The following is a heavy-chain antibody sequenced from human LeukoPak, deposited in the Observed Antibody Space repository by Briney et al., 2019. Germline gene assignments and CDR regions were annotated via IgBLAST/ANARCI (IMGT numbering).Heavy chain of an antibody. CDR3: ARVTGYMIEDYFDY. V-gene: IGHV4-59*01. Sequence: SETLSLTCTVSGGSISSYYWSWIRQLPGKELEWIGYTYYSGSTNYNPSLKSRVTISVDTSKNQFSLKLRSVTAADTAVYYCARVTGYMIEDYFDYWGQGTLVTVSS. CDR1: GGSISSYY. D-gene: IGHD3-22*01. CDR2: TYYSGST. J-gene: IGHJ4*02.